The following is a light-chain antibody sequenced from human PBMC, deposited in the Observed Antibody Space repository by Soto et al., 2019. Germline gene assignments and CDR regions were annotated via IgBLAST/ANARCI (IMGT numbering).Light chain of an antibody. J-gene: IGLJ2*01. CDR2: SNN. V-gene: IGLV1-44*01. Sequence: QSVLTQPHSASGTTGQRVTISCSGSSSNIGGNNVNWYQQLPRTAPELLIYSNNQPPSGVPDRFSGSKSGTSASLANSGLQSEDEADDYCAAWDDSLNGVVFGGGTKVTVL. CDR3: AAWDDSLNGVV. CDR1: SSNIGGNN.